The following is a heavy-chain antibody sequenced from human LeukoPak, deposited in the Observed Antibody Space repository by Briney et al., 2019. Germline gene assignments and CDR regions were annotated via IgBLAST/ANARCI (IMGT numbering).Heavy chain of an antibody. CDR2: IYYSGST. CDR1: GGSISSGGYY. J-gene: IGHJ4*02. V-gene: IGHV4-31*03. Sequence: SETLSLTCTVSGGSISSGGYYWSWIRQHPGKGLEWIGYIYYSGSTYYNPSLKSRVTKSVDTSKNQFSLKLSPVTAADTAVYYCARGPRDYFDYWGQGTLVTVSS. CDR3: ARGPRDYFDY.